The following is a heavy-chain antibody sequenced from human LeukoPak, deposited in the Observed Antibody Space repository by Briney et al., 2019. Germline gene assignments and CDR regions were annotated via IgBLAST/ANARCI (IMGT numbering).Heavy chain of an antibody. D-gene: IGHD1-26*01. J-gene: IGHJ5*02. CDR3: ARYPPSYRSNWFDP. CDR2: MNPNSGNT. CDR1: GYTFTSYD. V-gene: IGHV1-8*01. Sequence: ASVKVSCKASGYTFTSYDINWVRQAPGQGLEWMGWMNPNSGNTGYAQKFQGRVTMTRNTSISTAYMELSSLRSEDTAVYYCARYPPSYRSNWFDPWGQGTLVTVSS.